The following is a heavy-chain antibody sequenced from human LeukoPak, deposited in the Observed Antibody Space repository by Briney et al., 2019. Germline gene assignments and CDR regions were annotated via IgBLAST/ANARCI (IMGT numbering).Heavy chain of an antibody. CDR2: IYYSGST. CDR1: GGSISSSSYY. Sequence: PSETLSLTCTVSGGSISSSSYYWSWIRQPPGKGLEWIGYIYYSGSTYYNPSLKSRVTISVDTSKNQFSLKLSSVTAADTAVYYCARAPRDGYYFDYWGQGTLVTVSS. J-gene: IGHJ4*02. V-gene: IGHV4-39*01. D-gene: IGHD5-24*01. CDR3: ARAPRDGYYFDY.